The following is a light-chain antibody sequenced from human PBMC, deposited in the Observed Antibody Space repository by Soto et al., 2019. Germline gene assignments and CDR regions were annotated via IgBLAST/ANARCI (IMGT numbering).Light chain of an antibody. CDR1: SSDVGGYNY. CDR3: SSYAASNNFYFV. CDR2: EVT. Sequence: QSVLTQPPSASGSPGQSVTISCTGTSSDVGGYNYVSWYQQYPGRAPKLMIYEVTKRPSGVPDRFSGSKSGNTASLTVSGLQAEDEAGYYCSSYAASNNFYFVFGGGTQLTVL. V-gene: IGLV2-8*01. J-gene: IGLJ3*02.